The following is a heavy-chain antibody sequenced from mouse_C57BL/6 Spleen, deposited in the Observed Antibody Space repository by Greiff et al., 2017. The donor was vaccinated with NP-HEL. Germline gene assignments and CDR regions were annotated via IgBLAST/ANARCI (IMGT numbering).Heavy chain of an antibody. CDR3: TRDYYDSFYAMDY. Sequence: VQLQQSGAELVRPGASVTLSCKASGYTFTDYEMHWVKQTPVHGLEWIGAIDPETGGTAYNQKFKGKAILTADKSSSTAYMELRSLTSEDSAVYYCTRDYYDSFYAMDYWGQGTSVTVSS. V-gene: IGHV1-15*01. J-gene: IGHJ4*01. CDR1: GYTFTDYE. D-gene: IGHD2-4*01. CDR2: IDPETGGT.